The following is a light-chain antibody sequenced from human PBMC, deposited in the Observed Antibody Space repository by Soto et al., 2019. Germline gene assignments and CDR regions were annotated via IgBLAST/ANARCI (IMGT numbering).Light chain of an antibody. J-gene: IGKJ1*01. V-gene: IGKV1-6*01. CDR3: QHYNTYPWT. CDR2: AAS. Sequence: AIQMTQSPSSLSASLGDRVTISCRASQGIGNDLGWYQQKPGKAPKLLIYAASSLQSGVPSRFSGSGSGTEFTLTISSLQPGDFATYYCQHYNTYPWTFGHGTKVDIK. CDR1: QGIGND.